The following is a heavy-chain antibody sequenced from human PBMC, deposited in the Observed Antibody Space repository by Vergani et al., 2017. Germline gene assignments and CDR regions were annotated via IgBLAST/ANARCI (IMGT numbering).Heavy chain of an antibody. CDR3: AHTRYYDDSSGYCYYFDY. Sequence: QITLKESGPTLVKPTQTLTLTCTFSGFSLSTSGVGVGWIRQPPGKALEWLALIYCDDDKRYSPSLKSRLTITKDTSKNQVVLTMTNMDPVDTATYYCAHTRYYDDSSGYCYYFDYWGQGTLVTVSS. V-gene: IGHV2-5*02. J-gene: IGHJ4*02. CDR1: GFSLSTSGVG. D-gene: IGHD3-22*01. CDR2: IYCDDDK.